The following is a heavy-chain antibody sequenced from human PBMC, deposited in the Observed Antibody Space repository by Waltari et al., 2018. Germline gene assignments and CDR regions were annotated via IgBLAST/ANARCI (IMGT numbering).Heavy chain of an antibody. CDR2: VRGDGKT. D-gene: IGHD2-15*01. V-gene: IGHV4-4*02. J-gene: IGHJ4*02. Sequence: QLQLQESGPGLVKPSGTLSLTCAVSGDSMISTDCWSWVRQPPGKGLEWVGQVRGDGKTTYSPSCATRVTISLDTYNKQFSLRMTSAAAADTAVYYCARDRGRGLHLDSWGPGTLVTVSP. CDR1: GDSMISTDC. CDR3: ARDRGRGLHLDS.